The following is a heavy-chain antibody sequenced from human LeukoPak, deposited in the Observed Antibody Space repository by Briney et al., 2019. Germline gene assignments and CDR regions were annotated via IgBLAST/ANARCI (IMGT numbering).Heavy chain of an antibody. Sequence: PSETLSLTCTVSGGSITSYYWSWIRQPPGKGLEWIGYIYYSGSTNYNPSLKSRVTISVDTSKNQFSLKLSSVTAADTAVYYCARWLDSGWFYYSDYWGQGTLVTVSS. CDR2: IYYSGST. V-gene: IGHV4-59*01. CDR1: GGSITSYY. J-gene: IGHJ4*02. CDR3: ARWLDSGWFYYSDY. D-gene: IGHD6-19*01.